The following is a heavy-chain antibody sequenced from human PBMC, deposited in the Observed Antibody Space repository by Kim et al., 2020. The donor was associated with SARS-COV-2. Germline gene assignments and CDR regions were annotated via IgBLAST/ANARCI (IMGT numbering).Heavy chain of an antibody. J-gene: IGHJ3*02. CDR3: ATLITGIDAFDI. D-gene: IGHD1-20*01. V-gene: IGHV1-24*01. Sequence: DAQKCQGRVTMTEDTSTDTAYMELSSLRSEDTAVYYCATLITGIDAFDIWGQGTMVTVSS.